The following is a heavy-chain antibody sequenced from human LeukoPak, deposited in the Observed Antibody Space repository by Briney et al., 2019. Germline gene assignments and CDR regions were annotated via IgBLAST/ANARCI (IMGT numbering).Heavy chain of an antibody. CDR3: ATGSPPGDGDYVGNWFDP. Sequence: GASVKVSCKVSGYTLTELSMHLVRQAPGKGLEWMGGFDPEDGETIYAQKFQGRVTMTEDTSTDTAYMELSSLRSEDTAVYYCATGSPPGDGDYVGNWFDPWGQGTLVTVSS. J-gene: IGHJ5*02. CDR2: FDPEDGET. D-gene: IGHD4-17*01. CDR1: GYTLTELS. V-gene: IGHV1-24*01.